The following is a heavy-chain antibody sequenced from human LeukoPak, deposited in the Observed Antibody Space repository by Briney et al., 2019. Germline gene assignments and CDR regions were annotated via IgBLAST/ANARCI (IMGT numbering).Heavy chain of an antibody. D-gene: IGHD3-9*01. CDR3: ARGTTKYYDILTGYYKGHYYYYMDV. CDR2: MNPNSGNT. J-gene: IGHJ6*03. CDR1: GYTFTSYD. Sequence: ASAKVSCKASGYTFTSYDINWVRQATGQRLEWMGWMNPNSGNTGYAQKFQGRGTITRNTSISTAYMGLSSLRSEDTAVYYCARGTTKYYDILTGYYKGHYYYYMDVWGKGTTVTVSS. V-gene: IGHV1-8*03.